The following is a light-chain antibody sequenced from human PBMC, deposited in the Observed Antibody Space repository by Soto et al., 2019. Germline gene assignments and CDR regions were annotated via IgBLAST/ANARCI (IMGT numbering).Light chain of an antibody. CDR2: TDN. CDR1: SSNIGSNT. V-gene: IGLV1-44*01. CDR3: GAWDESLNGYV. Sequence: QTVVTQPPSASGTPGQRVTISCSGSSSNIGSNTVNWYQQLPGTAPKVLIYTDNQRPSGVPDRFSGSKSGTSASLAINGLQSGDEADYYCGAWDESLNGYVFGTGTKLTVL. J-gene: IGLJ1*01.